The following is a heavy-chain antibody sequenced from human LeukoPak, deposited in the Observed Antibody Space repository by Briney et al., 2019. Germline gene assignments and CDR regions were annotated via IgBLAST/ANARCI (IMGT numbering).Heavy chain of an antibody. CDR2: IYYSGST. J-gene: IGHJ3*02. D-gene: IGHD6-19*01. Sequence: TSETLSLTCTVSGGSISSYYWSWIRRPPGKGLEWIGYIYYSGSTNYNPSLKSRVTISVDTSKNQFSLKLSSVTAADTAVYYCAKLLGSSGWFAFDIWGQGTMVTVPS. CDR1: GGSISSYY. CDR3: AKLLGSSGWFAFDI. V-gene: IGHV4-59*01.